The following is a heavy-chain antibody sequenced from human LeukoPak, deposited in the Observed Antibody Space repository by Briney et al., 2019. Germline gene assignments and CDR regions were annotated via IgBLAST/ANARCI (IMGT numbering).Heavy chain of an antibody. D-gene: IGHD1-1*01. CDR1: GFTFSSYW. Sequence: GGSLRLSCAASGFTFSSYWMSWVRQAPGKGLEWVANIKQDGSEKYYVDSVKGRFTISRDNAKNSLYLQMNSLRAEDTAVYYCAKDQLEIGGGDFDYWGQGTLVTVSS. J-gene: IGHJ4*02. CDR3: AKDQLEIGGGDFDY. V-gene: IGHV3-7*01. CDR2: IKQDGSEK.